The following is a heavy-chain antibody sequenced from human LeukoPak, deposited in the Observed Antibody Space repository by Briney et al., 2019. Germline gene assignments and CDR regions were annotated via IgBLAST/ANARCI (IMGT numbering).Heavy chain of an antibody. CDR3: ARDLDTNFDY. Sequence: GGSLRLSCAASGFTFSSYSMNWVRQAPGKGLEWVSYISSSSSTIYYADSVKGRFTTSRDNAKNSLYLQMNSLRAEDTAVYYCARDLDTNFDYWGQGTLVTVSS. D-gene: IGHD3-3*01. J-gene: IGHJ4*02. CDR2: ISSSSSTI. CDR1: GFTFSSYS. V-gene: IGHV3-48*04.